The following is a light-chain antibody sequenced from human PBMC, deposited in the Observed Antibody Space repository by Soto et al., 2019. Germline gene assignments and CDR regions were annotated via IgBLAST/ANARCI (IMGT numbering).Light chain of an antibody. Sequence: DIQMTQPPSTLSASVGDRVTITCRASQSISSWLAWYQQKPGKAPKLLIYDASSLESGVPSRFSGSGSGTDFTLTISSLEPEDSAVYYCQQRHMWPITFGQGTRLEIK. V-gene: IGKV1-5*01. CDR1: QSISSW. J-gene: IGKJ5*01. CDR3: QQRHMWPIT. CDR2: DAS.